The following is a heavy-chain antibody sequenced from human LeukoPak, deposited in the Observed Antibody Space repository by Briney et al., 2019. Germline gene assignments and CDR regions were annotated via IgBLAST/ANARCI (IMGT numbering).Heavy chain of an antibody. V-gene: IGHV1-69*01. CDR3: ARRGCSGGSCQTYDAFDI. D-gene: IGHD2-15*01. CDR2: IIPIFGTA. J-gene: IGHJ3*02. Sequence: SVKVSCKASGGTFSSYAISWVRQAPGQGLEWMGGIIPIFGTANYAQKFQGRVTITADESTSTAYMELGSLRSEDTAVYYCARRGCSGGSCQTYDAFDIWGQGTMVTVSS. CDR1: GGTFSSYA.